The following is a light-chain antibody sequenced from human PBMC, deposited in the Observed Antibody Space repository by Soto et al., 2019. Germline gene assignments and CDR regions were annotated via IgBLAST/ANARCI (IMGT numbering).Light chain of an antibody. CDR1: QSVSSTF. CDR2: GAS. CDR3: QQYDSSPIFS. J-gene: IGKJ3*01. Sequence: EIVLTQSPGTLSLSPGDSATLSCRASQSVSSTFLAWYQHKPGRPPRLLVHGASSRATGIPDRFTGSGSGTDFTFTISRLQPEDFAVYYCQQYDSSPIFSFGPGTRVDI. V-gene: IGKV3-20*01.